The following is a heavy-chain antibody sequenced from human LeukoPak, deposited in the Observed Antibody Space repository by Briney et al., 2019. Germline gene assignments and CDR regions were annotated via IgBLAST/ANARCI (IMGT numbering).Heavy chain of an antibody. V-gene: IGHV4-34*01. CDR3: ARVVVIQDAFDI. CDR2: INHSGST. Sequence: SETLSLTCAVYGGSFSGYYWSWIRQPPGKGLEWIGEINHSGSTNYNPSLKSRVTISVDTSKNQFSLKLSSVTAADTAVYYCARVVVIQDAFDIWGQGTMVTVSS. CDR1: GGSFSGYY. J-gene: IGHJ3*02. D-gene: IGHD3-22*01.